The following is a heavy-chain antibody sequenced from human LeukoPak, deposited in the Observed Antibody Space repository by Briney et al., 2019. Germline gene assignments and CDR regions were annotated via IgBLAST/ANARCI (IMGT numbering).Heavy chain of an antibody. D-gene: IGHD2-2*01. CDR3: ARDPRWLTPDCTSISCYENYFDP. Sequence: SETLSLTCAVYGYSISSGYQWAWIRQPPGKTMEWIGSIFHTGRAHYNPSLKSRATISVGTYTNHFSLRLTSVTAADTAVYYCARDPRWLTPDCTSISCYENYFDPWGQGILVTVSS. CDR1: GYSISSGYQ. CDR2: IFHTGRA. J-gene: IGHJ5*02. V-gene: IGHV4-38-2*02.